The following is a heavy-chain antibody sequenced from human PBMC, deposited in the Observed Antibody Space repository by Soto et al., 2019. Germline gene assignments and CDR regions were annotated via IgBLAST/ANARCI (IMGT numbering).Heavy chain of an antibody. D-gene: IGHD2-2*01. J-gene: IGHJ5*02. CDR2: ISGSGGST. CDR3: AKDGVIVLVPAGWFDP. V-gene: IGHV3-23*01. CDR1: RFTFSSYA. Sequence: GGSLRLSCAASRFTFSSYAMSWVRQAPGKGLEWVSAISGSGGSTHYADSVKGRFTISRDNSKNTLYLQMNSLRAEDTAIYYCAKDGVIVLVPAGWFDPWGQGTLVTVSS.